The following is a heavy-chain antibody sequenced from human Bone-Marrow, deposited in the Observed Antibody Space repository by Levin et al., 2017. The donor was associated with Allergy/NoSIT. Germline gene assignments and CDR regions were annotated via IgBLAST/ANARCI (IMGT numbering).Heavy chain of an antibody. CDR1: GYTFTSYD. J-gene: IGHJ5*02. D-gene: IGHD2-2*01. CDR3: ARGYCSSTSCYLGDDNWFDP. CDR2: MNPNSGNT. V-gene: IGHV1-8*01. Sequence: GESLKISCKASGYTFTSYDINWVRQATGQGLEWMGWMNPNSGNTGYAQKFQGRVTMTRNTSISTAYMELSSLRSEDTAVYYCARGYCSSTSCYLGDDNWFDPWGQGTLVTVSS.